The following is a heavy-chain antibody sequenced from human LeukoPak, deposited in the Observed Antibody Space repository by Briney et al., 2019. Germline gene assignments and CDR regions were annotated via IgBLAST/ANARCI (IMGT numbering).Heavy chain of an antibody. CDR3: ARGSDGRDGTYYYYYAMDV. CDR1: GFIFSSYE. J-gene: IGHJ6*02. D-gene: IGHD3-10*01. CDR2: ISSSGRTI. V-gene: IGHV3-48*03. Sequence: GGSLRLSCAASGFIFSSYEMTWVRKAPGKAPDAVSYISSSGRTIYYADSAKSGLTISRDNAKNSLSLQMNSLRAEDTAVYYCARGSDGRDGTYYYYYAMDVWGQGTTVTVSS.